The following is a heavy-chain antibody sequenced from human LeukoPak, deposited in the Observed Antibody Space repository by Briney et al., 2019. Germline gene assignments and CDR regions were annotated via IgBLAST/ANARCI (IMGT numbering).Heavy chain of an antibody. J-gene: IGHJ4*02. V-gene: IGHV4-59*08. CDR1: GGSFSSYY. CDR2: IYYSGST. D-gene: IGHD3-16*01. Sequence: PSETLSLTCAVYGGSFSSYYWSWIRQPPGKGLEWIGYIYYSGSTNYNPSLKSRVTISVDTSKNQLSLKLSSVTAADTAVYYCARLHPQDYHLDYWGQGTLVTVSS. CDR3: ARLHPQDYHLDY.